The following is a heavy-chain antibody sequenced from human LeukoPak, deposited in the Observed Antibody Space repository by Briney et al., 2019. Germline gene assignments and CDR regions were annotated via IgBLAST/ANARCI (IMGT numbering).Heavy chain of an antibody. D-gene: IGHD2-15*01. CDR3: AKSRVVDRRGYFDY. V-gene: IGHV3-23*01. J-gene: IGHJ4*02. Sequence: GGSLRLSCVASGLTFNIYPMTWVRQSPEKGLEWVSTIGTGGDTYYADSVKGRFTISRDDSKNTLYLQMHSLGAEDTAVYYCAKSRVVDRRGYFDYWGQGTLVTVSS. CDR1: GLTFNIYP. CDR2: IGTGGDT.